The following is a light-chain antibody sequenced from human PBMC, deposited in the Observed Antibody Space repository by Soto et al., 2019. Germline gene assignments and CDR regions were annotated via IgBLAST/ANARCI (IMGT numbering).Light chain of an antibody. Sequence: EILMTQSPATLSVSSGERATLSCRASQSVSSTLAWYQHHPGQAPRLPIYGASTRVTGTPPRFSGSGSGTEFTLTITSLQAEDFAVYYCQHYHGWPFTFGQGTKLEMK. CDR1: QSVSST. CDR2: GAS. V-gene: IGKV3-15*01. J-gene: IGKJ2*01. CDR3: QHYHGWPFT.